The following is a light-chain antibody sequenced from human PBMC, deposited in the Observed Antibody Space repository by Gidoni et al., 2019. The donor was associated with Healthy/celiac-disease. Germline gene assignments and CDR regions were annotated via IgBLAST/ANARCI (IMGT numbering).Light chain of an antibody. CDR2: GAS. CDR1: QSVSSSY. Sequence: EIVLTQSPGTLSLSPGERATPSCRASQSVSSSYLAWYQQKPGQAPRLLIYGASSSGSGTDFTLTISRLEPEDFAVYYCQQYGSSPPSTFXXXTRLEIK. V-gene: IGKV3-20*01. J-gene: IGKJ5*01. CDR3: QQYGSSPPST.